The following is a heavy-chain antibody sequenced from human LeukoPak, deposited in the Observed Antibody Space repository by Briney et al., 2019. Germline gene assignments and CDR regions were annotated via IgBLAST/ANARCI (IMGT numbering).Heavy chain of an antibody. J-gene: IGHJ6*03. Sequence: ASVKVSCTASGYTFTGYYMHWVRQAPGQGLEWMGWINPNSGGTNYAQKFQGRVTMTRDTSISTAYMELSRLRSDDTAVYYCARAAPGFLEWLLQLYYYYYMDVWGKGTTVTVSS. V-gene: IGHV1-2*02. D-gene: IGHD3-3*01. CDR1: GYTFTGYY. CDR3: ARAAPGFLEWLLQLYYYYYMDV. CDR2: INPNSGGT.